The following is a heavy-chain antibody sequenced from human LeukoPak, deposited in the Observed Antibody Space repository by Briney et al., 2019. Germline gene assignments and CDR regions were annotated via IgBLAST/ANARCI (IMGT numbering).Heavy chain of an antibody. CDR1: GYTFTSYG. D-gene: IGHD3-16*02. J-gene: IGHJ4*02. Sequence: ASVTVSCKASGYTFTSYGISWVRQAPGQGLEWMGWISAYNGNTNYAQKLQGRVTMTTDTSTSTAYMELRSLRSDDTAVYYCARADYDYVWGSYRYTGPDPFDYWGQGTLVTVSS. V-gene: IGHV1-18*01. CDR3: ARADYDYVWGSYRYTGPDPFDY. CDR2: ISAYNGNT.